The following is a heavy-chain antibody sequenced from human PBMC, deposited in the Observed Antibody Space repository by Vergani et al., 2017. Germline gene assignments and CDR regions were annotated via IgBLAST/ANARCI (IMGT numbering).Heavy chain of an antibody. CDR1: GFTFSDYY. CDR2: ISSSSSYT. CDR3: AKLSVGGNAFDI. D-gene: IGHD1-26*01. J-gene: IGHJ3*02. Sequence: QVQLVESGGGLVKPGGSLRLSCAASGFTFSDYYMSWIRQAPGKGLEWVSYISSSSSYTNYADSVKGRFTISRDNSKNTLYLQMNSLRAEDTAVYYCAKLSVGGNAFDIWGQGTMVTVSS. V-gene: IGHV3-11*06.